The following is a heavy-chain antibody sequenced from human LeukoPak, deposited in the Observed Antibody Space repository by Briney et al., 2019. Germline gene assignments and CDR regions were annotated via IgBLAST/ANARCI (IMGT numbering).Heavy chain of an antibody. Sequence: GRSLRFSCAASGFTVSSNYMGWVRQAPGKALEWVSVIYSGGSTYYADSVKGRFTISRDNAKTTVSLHMKNLRAEDTAVYYCVRSFSGSRKYWGQGTVVTVSS. D-gene: IGHD7-27*01. J-gene: IGHJ4*02. V-gene: IGHV3-66*01. CDR3: VRSFSGSRKY. CDR2: IYSGGST. CDR1: GFTVSSNY.